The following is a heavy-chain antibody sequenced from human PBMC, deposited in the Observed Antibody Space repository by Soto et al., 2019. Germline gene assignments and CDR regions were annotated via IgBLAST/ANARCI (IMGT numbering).Heavy chain of an antibody. CDR2: ARNKVNSHTT. Sequence: PGGSLRLSCAASGFSFSDHYMDWVRQAPGKGLEWVGRARNKVNSHTTQYAASVKGRFTISRDDSKNSLYLQTNSLKTEDTAVYYCARGSWNLDTAMVTFDYWGQGTLVTVSS. V-gene: IGHV3-72*01. CDR3: ARGSWNLDTAMVTFDY. D-gene: IGHD5-18*01. J-gene: IGHJ4*02. CDR1: GFSFSDHY.